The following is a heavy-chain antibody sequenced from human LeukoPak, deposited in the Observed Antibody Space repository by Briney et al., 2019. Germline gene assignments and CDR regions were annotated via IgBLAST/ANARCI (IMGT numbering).Heavy chain of an antibody. J-gene: IGHJ4*02. D-gene: IGHD4-17*01. CDR2: IYYSGST. CDR1: GGSISSGGYY. Sequence: PSETLSLTCTVSGGSISSGGYYWSWIRQHPGKGLEWIGYIYYSGSTYYNPSLKSRVTISVDTSKNQFSLKLSSVTAADTAVYYCARVNPTPETTVTTTFDYWGQGTLVTVSS. CDR3: ARVNPTPETTVTTTFDY. V-gene: IGHV4-31*03.